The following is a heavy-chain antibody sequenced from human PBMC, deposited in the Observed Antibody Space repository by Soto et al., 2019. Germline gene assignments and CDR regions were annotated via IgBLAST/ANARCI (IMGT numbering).Heavy chain of an antibody. CDR3: ARYEYSSSWYYFDY. CDR2: IKQDGSEK. V-gene: IGHV3-7*01. Sequence: GGSLRLSCASSGFPFSSYWMSWVRQAPGKGLEWVANIKQDGSEKYYVDSVKGRFTISRDNAKNSLYLQMNSLRAEDTAVYYCARYEYSSSWYYFDYWGQGTLVTVSS. J-gene: IGHJ4*02. CDR1: GFPFSSYW. D-gene: IGHD6-13*01.